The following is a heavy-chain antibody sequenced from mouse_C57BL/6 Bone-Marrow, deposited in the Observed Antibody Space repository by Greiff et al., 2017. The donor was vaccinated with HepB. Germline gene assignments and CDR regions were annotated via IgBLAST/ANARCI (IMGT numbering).Heavy chain of an antibody. Sequence: EVQLVESGGDLVKPGGSLKLSCAASGFTFSSYGMSWVRQTPDKRLEWVATISSGGSYTYSPDSVKGRFTISRDKAKNTLYLQMSSLKSEDTAMYYCARGVRGDYFDYWGQGTTRTVSS. CDR2: ISSGGSYT. CDR3: ARGVRGDYFDY. CDR1: GFTFSSYG. J-gene: IGHJ2*01. V-gene: IGHV5-6*01.